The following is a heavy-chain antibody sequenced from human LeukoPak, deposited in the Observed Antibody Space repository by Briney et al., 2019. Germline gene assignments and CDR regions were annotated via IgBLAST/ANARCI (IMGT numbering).Heavy chain of an antibody. D-gene: IGHD3-16*02. CDR3: ARGFMITFGGVIAHFDY. CDR1: GASVGSAGYY. Sequence: PSETLSLTRTVSGASVGSAGYYWSWIRQPPGKGLEWIGEINHSGSTNYNPSLKSRVTISVDTSKNQFSLKLSSVTAADTAVYYCARGFMITFGGVIAHFDYWGQGTLVTVSS. CDR2: INHSGST. J-gene: IGHJ4*02. V-gene: IGHV4-34*01.